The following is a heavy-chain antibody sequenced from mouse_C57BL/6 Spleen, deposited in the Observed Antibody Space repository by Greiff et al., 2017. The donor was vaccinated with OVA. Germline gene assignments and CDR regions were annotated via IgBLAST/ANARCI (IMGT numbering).Heavy chain of an antibody. Sequence: EVMLVESGGGLVQPKGSLKLSCAASGFSFNTYAMNWVRQAPGKGLEWVARIRSKSNNYATYYADSVKDRFTISRDDSESMLYLQMNNLKTEDTAMYYCVRHRDFYYAMDYWGQGTSVTVSS. CDR3: VRHRDFYYAMDY. CDR1: GFSFNTYA. CDR2: IRSKSNNYAT. V-gene: IGHV10-1*01. J-gene: IGHJ4*01. D-gene: IGHD3-1*01.